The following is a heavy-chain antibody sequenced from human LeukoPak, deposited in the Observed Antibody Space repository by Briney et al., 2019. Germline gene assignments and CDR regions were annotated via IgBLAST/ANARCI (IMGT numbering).Heavy chain of an antibody. D-gene: IGHD6-13*01. CDR3: ARLAAPPS. CDR1: GYTFTNYY. CDR2: INPNGGNT. Sequence: ASXKISCKASGYTFTNYYLHWVRQAPGQGLEWMGWINPNGGNTNYAQKFQGRVTMTRDTSISTAYMELSSLRSDDTAVYYCARLAAPPSWGQGTLVTVSS. J-gene: IGHJ5*02. V-gene: IGHV1-2*02.